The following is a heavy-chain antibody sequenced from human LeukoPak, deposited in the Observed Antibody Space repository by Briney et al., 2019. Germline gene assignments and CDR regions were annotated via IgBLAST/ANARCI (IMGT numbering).Heavy chain of an antibody. D-gene: IGHD3-22*01. J-gene: IGHJ4*02. Sequence: PGGSLRLSCAASGFTFSSYSMNWVRQAPGKGLEWVSSISSSSSYIYYADSVKGRFTISRDNDKNSLYLQMNSLRAEDTAVYYCARAYDSSGYSFDCWGQGTLVTVSS. V-gene: IGHV3-21*01. CDR1: GFTFSSYS. CDR2: ISSSSSYI. CDR3: ARAYDSSGYSFDC.